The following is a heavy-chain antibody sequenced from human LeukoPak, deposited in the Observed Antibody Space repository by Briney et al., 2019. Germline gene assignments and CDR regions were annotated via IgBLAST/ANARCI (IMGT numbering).Heavy chain of an antibody. V-gene: IGHV1-8*01. CDR2: MNPNSGNT. CDR3: ARDYVDTAMV. D-gene: IGHD5-18*01. Sequence: ASVKVSCKASGYTFTSYDINWVRQATGQGLEWMGWMNPNSGNTGYAQKFQGRVTMTTDTSTSTAYMELRSLRSDDTAVYYCARDYVDTAMVWGQGTLVTVSS. CDR1: GYTFTSYD. J-gene: IGHJ4*02.